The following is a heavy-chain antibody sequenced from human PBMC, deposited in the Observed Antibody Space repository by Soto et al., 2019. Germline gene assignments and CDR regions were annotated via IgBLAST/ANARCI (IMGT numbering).Heavy chain of an antibody. CDR1: GFSLSNARMG. V-gene: IGHV2-26*01. Sequence: SGPTLVNPTETLTLTCTVSGFSLSNARMGVSWIRQPPGKALEWLAHIFSNDEKSYSTSLKSRLTISKDTSKSQVVLTMTNMDPVDTATYYCARRKGYSYGYFWFDPWGQGTLVTVSS. CDR2: IFSNDEK. CDR3: ARRKGYSYGYFWFDP. J-gene: IGHJ5*02. D-gene: IGHD5-18*01.